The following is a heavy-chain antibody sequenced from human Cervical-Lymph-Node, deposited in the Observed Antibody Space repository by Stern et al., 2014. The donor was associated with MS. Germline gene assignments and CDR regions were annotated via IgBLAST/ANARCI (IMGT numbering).Heavy chain of an antibody. CDR2: GYYSGST. CDR3: ARLRVITASFDP. J-gene: IGHJ5*02. V-gene: IGHV4-59*01. D-gene: IGHD4-11*01. CDR1: GGSISSYY. Sequence: VQLEESGPGLVKPSETLSLICTVSGGSISSYYWSWIRQPPGKGLEWFGYGYYSGSTNYNPSLKSRVSISVDPSKNQFSLKLTSVTASDTAMYYCARLRVITASFDPWGQGTLVTVSS.